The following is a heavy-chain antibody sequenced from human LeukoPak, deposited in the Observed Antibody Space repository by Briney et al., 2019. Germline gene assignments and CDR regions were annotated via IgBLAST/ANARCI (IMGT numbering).Heavy chain of an antibody. CDR3: ARTGYDSSGYYTDY. Sequence: GAPRLSCAASGFTFSSYSMNWVRQAPGKGLEWVSSISSSSSYIYYADSVKGRFTISRDNAKNSLYLQMNSLRAEDTAMYYCARTGYDSSGYYTDYWGQGTLVTVSS. J-gene: IGHJ4*02. V-gene: IGHV3-21*01. CDR2: ISSSSSYI. D-gene: IGHD3-22*01. CDR1: GFTFSSYS.